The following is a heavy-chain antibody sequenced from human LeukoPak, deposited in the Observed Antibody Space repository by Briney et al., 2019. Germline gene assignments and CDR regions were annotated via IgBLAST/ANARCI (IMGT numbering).Heavy chain of an antibody. D-gene: IGHD6-19*01. CDR3: ARVFGQWLRFGAFDI. Sequence: GGSLRLSCAASGFTFSDYYMSWIRQAPGKGLEWVSYISSSGSTIYYADSVKGRFTISRDNAKNSPYLQMNSLRAEDTAVYYCARVFGQWLRFGAFDIWGQGTMVTVSS. V-gene: IGHV3-11*04. CDR2: ISSSGSTI. CDR1: GFTFSDYY. J-gene: IGHJ3*02.